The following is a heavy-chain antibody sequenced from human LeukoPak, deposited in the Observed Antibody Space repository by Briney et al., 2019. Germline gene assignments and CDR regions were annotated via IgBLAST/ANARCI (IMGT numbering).Heavy chain of an antibody. V-gene: IGHV3-23*01. CDR3: AKEGQYYDSSDYYYLLGTDD. CDR2: ISGGGGYT. Sequence: SGGSLRLSCAASGFTFSSYAMSWVRQAPGKGLEWVSSISGGGGYTYYGDSVKGRFTISRDNSKNTLYLQMISLRAEDTAVYYCAKEGQYYDSSDYYYLLGTDDWGQGTLVTVSS. D-gene: IGHD3-22*01. CDR1: GFTFSSYA. J-gene: IGHJ4*02.